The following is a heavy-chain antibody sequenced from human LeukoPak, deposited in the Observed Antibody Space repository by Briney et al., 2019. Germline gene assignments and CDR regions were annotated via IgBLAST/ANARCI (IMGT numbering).Heavy chain of an antibody. J-gene: IGHJ4*02. CDR3: AKAMGATLFDY. CDR1: GFTFSYYS. CDR2: ISSSSSTI. Sequence: GGSLRLSCAASGFTFSYYSMNWVRQAPGKGLEWVSYISSSSSTIYYADSVKGRFTISRDNAKKSLYLQMNSLRAGDTAVYYCAKAMGATLFDYWGQGTLVTVSS. D-gene: IGHD1-26*01. V-gene: IGHV3-48*01.